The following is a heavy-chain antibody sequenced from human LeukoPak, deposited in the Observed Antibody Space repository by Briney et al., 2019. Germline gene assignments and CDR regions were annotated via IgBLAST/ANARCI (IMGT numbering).Heavy chain of an antibody. CDR1: GFTFGDYV. Sequence: GGSLRLSCTAPGFTFGDYVMSWVRQAPGKGLEWVGFIRSKAYGGTTEYAASVKGRFTISRDDSKSIAYLQMNSLKTEGTAVYYCTRARTYSSSWYYFDFWGQGTLVTVSS. CDR2: IRSKAYGGTT. J-gene: IGHJ4*02. D-gene: IGHD6-13*01. V-gene: IGHV3-49*04. CDR3: TRARTYSSSWYYFDF.